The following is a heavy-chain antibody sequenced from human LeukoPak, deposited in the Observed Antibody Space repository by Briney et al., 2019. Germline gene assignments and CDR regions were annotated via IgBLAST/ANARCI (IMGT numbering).Heavy chain of an antibody. Sequence: SETLSLTCNVSGGSIGGHTFYWDWIRQPPGKGLEWIATIYYNGNTFYNPSLKSRVAISIDMSKSQFSLHLSSVTAADTAIYCRARLTALAGHRGAFDIWGPGTMVTVSS. J-gene: IGHJ3*02. CDR2: IYYNGNT. V-gene: IGHV4-39*01. D-gene: IGHD6-19*01. CDR3: ARLTALAGHRGAFDI. CDR1: GGSIGGHTFY.